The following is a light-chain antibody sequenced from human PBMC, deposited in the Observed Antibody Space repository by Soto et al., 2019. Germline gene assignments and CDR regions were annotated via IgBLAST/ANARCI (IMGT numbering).Light chain of an antibody. Sequence: QPVLTQPASVSGSPGQSITISCTGTSSDVGGYNYVSWYQQHPGKAPKLMIYDVSNRPSGVSNRFSGSKSGNTASLTISGLQAEDEADYYCSSYTSSSTHWVFGGGTKLTVL. CDR2: DVS. V-gene: IGLV2-14*01. CDR3: SSYTSSSTHWV. J-gene: IGLJ3*02. CDR1: SSDVGGYNY.